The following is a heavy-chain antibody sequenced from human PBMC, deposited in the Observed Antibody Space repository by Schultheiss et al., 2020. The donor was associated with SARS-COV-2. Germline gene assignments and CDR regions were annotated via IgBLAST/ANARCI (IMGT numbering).Heavy chain of an antibody. Sequence: GGSLRLSCAASGFTFSNYGVHWVRQAPGKGLEWVAFIWYDGSIKYYADSVKGRFTLSRDNSKNTVNLQMDSLRAEDTAVYYCATPPRGETSNYWGQGTLVTVS. V-gene: IGHV3-30*02. CDR1: GFTFSNYG. D-gene: IGHD2-21*01. J-gene: IGHJ4*02. CDR3: ATPPRGETSNY. CDR2: IWYDGSIK.